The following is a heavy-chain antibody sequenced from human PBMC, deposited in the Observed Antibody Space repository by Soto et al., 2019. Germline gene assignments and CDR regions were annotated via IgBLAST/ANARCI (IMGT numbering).Heavy chain of an antibody. V-gene: IGHV3-7*01. Sequence: GKGLEWVANIKQDGSEKYSVDSVKGRFTIARDNAKNSPYLQMNSLRAEDTAVYYCVSVARRYIVWDHDASAILVQGTTVTV. D-gene: IGHD3-9*01. CDR3: VSVARRYIVWDHDASAI. CDR2: IKQDGSEK. J-gene: IGHJ3*02.